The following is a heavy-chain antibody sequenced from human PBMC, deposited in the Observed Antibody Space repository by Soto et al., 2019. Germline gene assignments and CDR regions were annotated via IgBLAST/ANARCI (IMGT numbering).Heavy chain of an antibody. V-gene: IGHV3-23*01. Sequence: EVQLLESGGHLVQPGGSLRLSCAASGFTFGYYSMSWVRQSPGKGLEWVAGISGTGGSKYHADSVAGRFAISTDNSKRTLYLQLNNMTTGDTAVYYCARRLRDRGNEYFFQYWGQGTLVTVSS. CDR2: ISGTGGSK. CDR1: GFTFGYYS. J-gene: IGHJ4*02. D-gene: IGHD1-1*01. CDR3: ARRLRDRGNEYFFQY.